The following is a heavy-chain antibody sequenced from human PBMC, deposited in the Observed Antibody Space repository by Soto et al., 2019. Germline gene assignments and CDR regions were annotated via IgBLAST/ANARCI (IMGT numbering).Heavy chain of an antibody. D-gene: IGHD3-3*01. CDR1: GFTCSSYA. CDR2: IRSSGNRT. J-gene: IGHJ3*02. V-gene: IGHV3-23*01. CDR3: ARFGSGSDAFDI. Sequence: GGSLRLSCAASGFTCSSYAMNWVRQAPGKGLEWVSGIRSSGNRTDYADSAKGRFAISRDNSKYTLYLQMNRLRAEDTAIYYCARFGSGSDAFDIWGQGTMVTVSS.